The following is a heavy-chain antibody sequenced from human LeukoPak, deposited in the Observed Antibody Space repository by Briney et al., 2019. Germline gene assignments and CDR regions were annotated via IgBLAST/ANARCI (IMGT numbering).Heavy chain of an antibody. CDR3: ARESSGSYYNPLGYMDV. V-gene: IGHV4-4*07. D-gene: IGHD3-10*01. CDR1: GGSISIYY. J-gene: IGHJ6*03. Sequence: SETLSLTCTVSGGSISIYYWNWIRQPAGKGLEWIGRIFTSGITNYNPSLKSRVTMSVDTSMNQFSLNLSSVTAADTAVCYCARESSGSYYNPLGYMDVWGKGTTVTVSS. CDR2: IFTSGIT.